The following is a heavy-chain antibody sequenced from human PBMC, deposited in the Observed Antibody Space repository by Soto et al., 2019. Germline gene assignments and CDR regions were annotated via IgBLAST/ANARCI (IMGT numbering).Heavy chain of an antibody. V-gene: IGHV1-18*01. CDR3: ARDLGGSYYAPVDY. CDR2: NGAYTGNT. CDR1: GYTFTSYG. D-gene: IGHD1-26*01. Sequence: QVQLVQSGAEVKKPGASVKVSCKASGYTFTSYGISWVRQAPGQGLEWMGWNGAYTGNTKYAQKLQSRVTTTTDTSKSPAYMELRSLISEDAAVYCCARDLGGSYYAPVDYWGQGSLVTVSS. J-gene: IGHJ4*02.